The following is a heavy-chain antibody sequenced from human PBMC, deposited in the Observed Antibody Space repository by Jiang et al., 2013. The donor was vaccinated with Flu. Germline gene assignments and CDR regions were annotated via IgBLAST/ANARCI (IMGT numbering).Heavy chain of an antibody. J-gene: IGHJ4*02. V-gene: IGHV1-46*03. CDR1: GYTFTSYY. CDR2: INPSGGST. CDR3: ARGYYYGSGSYYNSPPSDY. D-gene: IGHD3-10*01. Sequence: KASGYTFTSYYMHWVRQAPGQGLEWLGIINPSGGSTTYAQNFQGRVTMTRDTSTSTVYMELSSLRSEDTALYYCARGYYYGSGSYYNSPPSDYWGQGTLVTVSS.